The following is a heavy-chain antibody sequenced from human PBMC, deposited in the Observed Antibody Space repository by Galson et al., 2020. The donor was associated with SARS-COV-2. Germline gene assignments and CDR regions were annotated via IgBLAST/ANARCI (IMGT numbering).Heavy chain of an antibody. D-gene: IGHD1-7*01. J-gene: IGHJ4*02. CDR1: GFTFSSYA. Sequence: GGSLRLSCAASGFTFSSYAMSWVRQAPGKGLEWVSGISGSGGSTNYADSVKGRFTISRDNSKNTLYLQMNSLRVEDTAVYYCAKDLYNWNYGYFDYWGQGTLVTVSS. CDR3: AKDLYNWNYGYFDY. CDR2: ISGSGGST. V-gene: IGHV3-23*01.